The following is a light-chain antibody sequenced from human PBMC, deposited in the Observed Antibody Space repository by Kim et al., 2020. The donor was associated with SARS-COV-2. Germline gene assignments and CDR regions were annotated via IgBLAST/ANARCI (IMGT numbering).Light chain of an antibody. J-gene: IGKJ1*01. CDR2: AAS. CDR3: QKYNSAPWT. V-gene: IGKV1-27*01. Sequence: ASVGDIVTITGRASQDIAKSLAWYQKKPGKIPQVLIYAASTLQSGVPSRFSGSGSGTEFTLTIGSLQTEDVATYFFQKYNSAPWTFGPGTKVDIK. CDR1: QDIAKS.